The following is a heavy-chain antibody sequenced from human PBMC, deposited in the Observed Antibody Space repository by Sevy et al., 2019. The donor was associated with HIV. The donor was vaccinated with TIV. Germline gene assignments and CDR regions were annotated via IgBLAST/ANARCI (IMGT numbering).Heavy chain of an antibody. CDR2: IYYSGST. D-gene: IGHD3-16*01. J-gene: IGHJ3*02. CDR1: GGSISSGGYY. CDR3: ARETRYYDYVWGIDAFDI. V-gene: IGHV4-31*03. Sequence: SETLSLTCTVSGGSISSGGYYWSWICQHPGKGLEWIGYIYYSGSTYYNPSLKSRVTISVDTSKNQFSLKLSSVTAADTAVYYCARETRYYDYVWGIDAFDIWGQGTMVTVSS.